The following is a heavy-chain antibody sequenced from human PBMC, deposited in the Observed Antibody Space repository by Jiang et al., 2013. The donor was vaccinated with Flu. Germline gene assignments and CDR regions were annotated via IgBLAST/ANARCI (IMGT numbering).Heavy chain of an antibody. V-gene: IGHV3-48*03. CDR1: GFTFSSYE. CDR2: ISSSGSTI. D-gene: IGHD2-2*01. CDR3: ATGGDIVVVPTFQH. J-gene: IGHJ1*01. Sequence: QLVESGGGLVQPGGSLRLSCAASGFTFSSYEMNWVRQAPGKGLEWVSYISSSGSTIYYADSVKGRFTISRDNAKNSLYLQMNSLRAEDTAVYYCATGGDIVVVPTFQHWGQGTLVTVSS.